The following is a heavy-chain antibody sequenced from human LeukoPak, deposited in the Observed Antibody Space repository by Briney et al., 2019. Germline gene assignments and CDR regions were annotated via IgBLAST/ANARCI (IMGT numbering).Heavy chain of an antibody. CDR3: ASVRGYGSGSYYRPPNWFDP. D-gene: IGHD3-10*01. CDR1: GGSISSGGYS. V-gene: IGHV4-30-2*01. J-gene: IGHJ5*02. Sequence: SETLSLTCAVSGGSISSGGYSWSWIRQPPGKGLEWIGYIYHSGSTYYNPSLKSRVTISVDRSKNQFSLKLSSVTAADTAVYYCASVRGYGSGSYYRPPNWFDPWGQGTLVTVSS. CDR2: IYHSGST.